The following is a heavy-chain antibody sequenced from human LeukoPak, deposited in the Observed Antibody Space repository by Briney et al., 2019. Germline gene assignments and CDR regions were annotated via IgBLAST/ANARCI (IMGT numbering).Heavy chain of an antibody. J-gene: IGHJ2*01. Sequence: PSETLSLTCAVSGYSISSGYYWGWIRQPPGKGLEWIGSIYHSGSTYYNPSLKSRVTISVDTSKNQFSLKLSSVTAADTAVYYCARRYIVVVPAAIRLGWYFDLWGRGTLVTVSS. CDR3: ARRYIVVVPAAIRLGWYFDL. V-gene: IGHV4-38-2*01. CDR1: GYSISSGYY. CDR2: IYHSGST. D-gene: IGHD2-2*01.